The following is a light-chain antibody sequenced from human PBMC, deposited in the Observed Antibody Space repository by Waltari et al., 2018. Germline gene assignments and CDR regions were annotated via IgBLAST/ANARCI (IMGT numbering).Light chain of an antibody. V-gene: IGLV2-11*01. CDR3: CTYAGTSLYV. CDR2: DVT. Sequence: QSALTQPRSVSGSPGQSVTISCAGTSSDVGAYNYVSWFQHHPDKAPKLIINDVTKRPSGVPDRFSGSKSGNTASLTISGLQAEDEADYYCCTYAGTSLYVFGTGTTVTVL. J-gene: IGLJ1*01. CDR1: SSDVGAYNY.